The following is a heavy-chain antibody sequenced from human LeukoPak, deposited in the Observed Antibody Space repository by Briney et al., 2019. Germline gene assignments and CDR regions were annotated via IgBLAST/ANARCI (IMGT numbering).Heavy chain of an antibody. Sequence: GGSLRLSCAASGFTFSNAWMSWVRQAPGKGLEWVGRIKSKTDGGTTDYAAPVKGRFTISRDDSKNTLYLQMNSLKTEDTAVYYCSLRLGAVAGTLYGYWGQGTLVTVSS. CDR2: IKSKTDGGTT. D-gene: IGHD6-19*01. V-gene: IGHV3-15*01. J-gene: IGHJ4*02. CDR1: GFTFSNAW. CDR3: SLRLGAVAGTLYGY.